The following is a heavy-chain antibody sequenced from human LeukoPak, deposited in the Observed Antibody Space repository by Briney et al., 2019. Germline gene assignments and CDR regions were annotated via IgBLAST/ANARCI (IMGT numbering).Heavy chain of an antibody. J-gene: IGHJ4*02. V-gene: IGHV3-30*02. CDR3: ARDLYSGSYYDFDY. CDR1: GFTFSSYG. D-gene: IGHD1-26*01. Sequence: GGSLRLSCAASGFTFSSYGMHWVCQAPGKGLEWVAFIRYDGSNKYYADSVKGRFTISRDNSKNTLYLQMNSMRAEDTAVYYCARDLYSGSYYDFDYWGQGTLVTVSS. CDR2: IRYDGSNK.